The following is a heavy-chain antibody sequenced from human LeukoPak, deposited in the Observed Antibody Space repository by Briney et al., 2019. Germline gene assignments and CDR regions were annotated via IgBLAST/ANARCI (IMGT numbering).Heavy chain of an antibody. CDR1: GGSISTYY. CDR2: AYYSGST. CDR3: ARVWNYYGSGNYIITYAFDI. J-gene: IGHJ3*02. V-gene: IGHV4-59*01. D-gene: IGHD3-10*01. Sequence: SETLSLTCTVSGGSISTYYWSWIRQPPGKGLEYIGYAYYSGSTNYKSSLQSRVTISVDTSKNQFSLKLRSVTAADTAVYYCARVWNYYGSGNYIITYAFDIWGHGTMVTVSS.